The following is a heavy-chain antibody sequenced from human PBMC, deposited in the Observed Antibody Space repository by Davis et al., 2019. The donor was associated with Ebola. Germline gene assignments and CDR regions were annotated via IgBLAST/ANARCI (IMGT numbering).Heavy chain of an antibody. CDR3: ASYCSGGSCYSQSGYYYYYGMDV. CDR2: ISAYNGNT. D-gene: IGHD2-15*01. V-gene: IGHV1-18*01. Sequence: ASVHVSCKASVYTFTSYGISWVRQAPGQGLEWMGWISAYNGNTNYAQKLQGRVTMTTDTSTSTAYMELRSLRSDDTAVYYCASYCSGGSCYSQSGYYYYYGMDVWGQGTTVTVSS. J-gene: IGHJ6*02. CDR1: VYTFTSYG.